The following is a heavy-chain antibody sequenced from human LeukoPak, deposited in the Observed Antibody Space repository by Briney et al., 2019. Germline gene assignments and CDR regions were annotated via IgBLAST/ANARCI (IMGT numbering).Heavy chain of an antibody. CDR1: GYTFTSYG. Sequence: ASVKVSCKASGYTFTSYGISWVRQAPGQGLEWMGWISAYNGNTNYAQKLQGRVTMTTDTSTSTAYMELRSLRSDDTAVYYCARVGQGHSSSWLVDWGQGTLVTVSS. V-gene: IGHV1-18*01. CDR3: ARVGQGHSSSWLVD. D-gene: IGHD6-13*01. J-gene: IGHJ4*02. CDR2: ISAYNGNT.